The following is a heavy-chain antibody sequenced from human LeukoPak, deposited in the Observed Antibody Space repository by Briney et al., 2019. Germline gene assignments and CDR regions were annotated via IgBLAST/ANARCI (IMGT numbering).Heavy chain of an antibody. CDR1: GFTFSDYY. Sequence: GGSLRLSCAASGFTFSDYYMSWIRQAPGKGLEWVSYISSSGSTIYYADSVKGRFTISRDNAKNSLYLQMNSLRAEDTAVYYCARDGARDYYDRSGYFSFAFDIWGQGTLVTVSS. D-gene: IGHD3-22*01. J-gene: IGHJ3*02. V-gene: IGHV3-11*04. CDR2: ISSSGSTI. CDR3: ARDGARDYYDRSGYFSFAFDI.